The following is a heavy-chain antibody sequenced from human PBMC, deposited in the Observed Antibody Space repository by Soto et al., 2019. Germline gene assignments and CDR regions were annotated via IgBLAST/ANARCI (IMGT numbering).Heavy chain of an antibody. J-gene: IGHJ4*02. CDR3: AKGVGLMTGHFES. CDR1: GFSFDDYA. D-gene: IGHD3-16*01. Sequence: SLRLSCEVSGFSFDDYAMHWVRQAPGKGLECVSVISWNSGNIGYSDSVKGRFTSSRHNANSSRYLQSSSLTRHDTAFYFRAKGVGLMTGHFESLGQGXL. CDR2: ISWNSGNI. V-gene: IGHV3-9*01.